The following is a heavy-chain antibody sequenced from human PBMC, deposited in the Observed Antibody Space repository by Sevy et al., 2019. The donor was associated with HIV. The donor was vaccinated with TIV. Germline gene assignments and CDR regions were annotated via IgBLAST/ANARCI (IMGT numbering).Heavy chain of an antibody. CDR2: ISGSGGNT. CDR3: AKDRNPGIAAAGSDY. Sequence: GGSLRLSCAASGFTFSSYAMSWVRQAPGKGLEWVSAISGSGGNTYYADSVKGRFTISRDNSKNTLYLQMNSLRAEDTAVYYCAKDRNPGIAAAGSDYWGQGTLVTVSS. D-gene: IGHD6-13*01. V-gene: IGHV3-23*01. CDR1: GFTFSSYA. J-gene: IGHJ4*02.